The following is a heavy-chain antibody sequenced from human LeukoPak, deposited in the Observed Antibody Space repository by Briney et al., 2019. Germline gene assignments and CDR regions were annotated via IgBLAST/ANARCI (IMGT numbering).Heavy chain of an antibody. V-gene: IGHV1-18*04. CDR2: ISANNGET. CDR1: GYTFTNYG. J-gene: IGHJ4*02. CDR3: ARVPPSAHQMLSSDY. Sequence: ASVMVSCKASGYTFTNYGISWVRQAPGQGLEWMAWISANNGETRYAQNLQGRVTMTTDISTSTAYMELRSLRSDDTAVYCCARVPPSAHQMLSSDYWGQGTQVTVSS. D-gene: IGHD2-2*01.